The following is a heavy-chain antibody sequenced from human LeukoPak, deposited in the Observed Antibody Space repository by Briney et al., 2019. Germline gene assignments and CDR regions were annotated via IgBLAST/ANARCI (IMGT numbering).Heavy chain of an antibody. CDR1: GFTFSSYA. Sequence: PGRSLRLSCAASGFTFSSYAMHWVRQAPGKGLEWVAVISYDGSNKYYADSVKGRFIISRDNSKNTLYLQMNSLRAEDTAVYYCXRXXXXXXXCXDYXXXGXLVTV. V-gene: IGHV3-30-3*01. CDR3: XRXXXXXXXCXDY. J-gene: IGHJ4*02. CDR2: ISYDGSNK.